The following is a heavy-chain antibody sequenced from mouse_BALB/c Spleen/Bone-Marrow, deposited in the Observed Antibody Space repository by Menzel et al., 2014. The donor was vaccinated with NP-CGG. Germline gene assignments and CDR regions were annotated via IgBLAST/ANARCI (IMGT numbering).Heavy chain of an antibody. J-gene: IGHJ2*01. CDR1: GFSLTNYG. CDR3: ATYDYDGRFDY. CDR2: IWAGGST. D-gene: IGHD2-4*01. Sequence: VQLVESGPGLVAPSQNLSITCTVSGFSLTNYGVHWIRQPPGKGLEWLGIIWAGGSTNYNSALMSRLSISKDSSKSQVFFKMNSLQTDDTAIYYCATYDYDGRFDYWGQGTTLTVSS. V-gene: IGHV2-9*02.